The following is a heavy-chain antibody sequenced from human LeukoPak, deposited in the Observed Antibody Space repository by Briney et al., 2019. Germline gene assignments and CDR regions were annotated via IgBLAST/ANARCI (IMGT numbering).Heavy chain of an antibody. J-gene: IGHJ3*02. D-gene: IGHD3-10*01. V-gene: IGHV1-69*13. Sequence: SVKVSSKASGGTFSSYAISWVRQAPGQGLEWMGGIIPIFGTANYAQKFQGRVTITADESTSTAYMELSSLRSEDTAVYYCARVLGTMVRGANAFDIWGQGTMVSVSS. CDR1: GGTFSSYA. CDR3: ARVLGTMVRGANAFDI. CDR2: IIPIFGTA.